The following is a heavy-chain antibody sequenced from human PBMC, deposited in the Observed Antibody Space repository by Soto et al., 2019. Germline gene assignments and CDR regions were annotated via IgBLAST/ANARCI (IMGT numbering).Heavy chain of an antibody. Sequence: SETLSLTCGVSGYSISSGYYWGWIRQPPGKGLEWIGSIYHSGSTYYNPSLKSRVTISVDTSKNQFSLKLSSVTAADTAVYYCASPALMGLHFDYWGQGTLVTVSS. D-gene: IGHD5-18*01. CDR2: IYHSGST. V-gene: IGHV4-38-2*01. J-gene: IGHJ4*02. CDR1: GYSISSGYY. CDR3: ASPALMGLHFDY.